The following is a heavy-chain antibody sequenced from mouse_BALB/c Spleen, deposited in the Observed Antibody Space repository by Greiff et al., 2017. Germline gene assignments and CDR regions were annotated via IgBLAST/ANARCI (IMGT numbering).Heavy chain of an antibody. Sequence: VKLQESGAELVRPGASVTLSCKASGYTFTDYEMHWVKQTPVHGLEWIGAIDPETGGTAYNQKFKGKATLTADKSSSTAYMELRSLTSEDSAVYYCTRPYGSSYGYFDVWGAGTTVTVSS. J-gene: IGHJ1*01. D-gene: IGHD1-1*01. CDR2: IDPETGGT. CDR1: GYTFTDYE. V-gene: IGHV1-15*01. CDR3: TRPYGSSYGYFDV.